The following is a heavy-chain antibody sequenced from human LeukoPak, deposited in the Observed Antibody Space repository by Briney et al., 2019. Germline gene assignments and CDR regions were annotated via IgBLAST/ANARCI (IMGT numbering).Heavy chain of an antibody. Sequence: GGSLRLSCTASGFSFSGHWMHWARQLPGKGLVWVSRISPTGSTTSYADSVKGRFTVSRDNAKNTLHLQVNNLRAEDTAVYYCARGPNSNWSGLDFWGQGTLLTVSS. V-gene: IGHV3-74*01. CDR3: ARGPNSNWSGLDF. CDR1: GFSFSGHW. D-gene: IGHD6-6*01. CDR2: ISPTGSTT. J-gene: IGHJ4*02.